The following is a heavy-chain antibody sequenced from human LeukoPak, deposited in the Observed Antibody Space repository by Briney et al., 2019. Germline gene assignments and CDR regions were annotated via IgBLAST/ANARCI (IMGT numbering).Heavy chain of an antibody. V-gene: IGHV3-30-3*01. Sequence: GGSLRLSCAASGFTFSSYAMHWVRQAPGKGLEWVAVISNDGSNKYYADSVKGRFTISRDNSKNTLYLQMNSLRAEDTAVYYCARDQLLWFGEFTKFDYWGQGTLVTVSS. CDR2: ISNDGSNK. J-gene: IGHJ4*02. D-gene: IGHD3-10*01. CDR3: ARDQLLWFGEFTKFDY. CDR1: GFTFSSYA.